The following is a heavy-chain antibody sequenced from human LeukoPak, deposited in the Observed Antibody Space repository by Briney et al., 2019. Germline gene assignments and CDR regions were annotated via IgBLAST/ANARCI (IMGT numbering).Heavy chain of an antibody. Sequence: GSLRLSCVASGFTLSNTYMSWVRQAPGKGLEWVSVIYDGGSTYYTDSVKGRFTISRDNSMNTLYLQMNSLRAEDTAVYFCARNTGSYRNYFDPWGQGTLVTVSS. V-gene: IGHV3-53*01. D-gene: IGHD1-1*01. J-gene: IGHJ5*02. CDR3: ARNTGSYRNYFDP. CDR2: IYDGGST. CDR1: GFTLSNTY.